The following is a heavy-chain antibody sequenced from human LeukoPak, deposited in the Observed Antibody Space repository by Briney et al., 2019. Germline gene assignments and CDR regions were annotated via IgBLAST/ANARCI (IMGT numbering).Heavy chain of an antibody. Sequence: PSETLSLTCTVSGGSISSGDYYWSWIRQPPGKGLEWIGYIYYSGSTYYNPSLKSRVTISEDTSKNQFSLKLSSVTAADTAVYYCARAANDYGGLNWFDPWGQGTLVTVSS. CDR2: IYYSGST. CDR3: ARAANDYGGLNWFDP. J-gene: IGHJ5*02. D-gene: IGHD4-23*01. CDR1: GGSISSGDYY. V-gene: IGHV4-30-4*08.